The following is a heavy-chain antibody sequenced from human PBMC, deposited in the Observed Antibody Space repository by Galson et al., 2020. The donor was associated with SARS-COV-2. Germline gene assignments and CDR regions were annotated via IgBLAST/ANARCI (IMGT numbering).Heavy chain of an antibody. CDR1: GFTFSSYA. J-gene: IGHJ4*02. CDR3: AKVRSSGWSDY. D-gene: IGHD6-19*01. CDR2: ISGSGGST. V-gene: IGHV3-23*01. Sequence: GGSLRLSCAASGFTFSSYAMSWVRQAPGKGLEWVSAISGSGGSTYYADSVKGRFTISRDNSKNTLYLQMNSLRAGETAVYYCAKVRSSGWSDYWGQGTLVTVSS.